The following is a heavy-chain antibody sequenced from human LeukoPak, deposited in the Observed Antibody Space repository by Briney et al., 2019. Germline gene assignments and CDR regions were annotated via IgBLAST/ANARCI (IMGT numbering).Heavy chain of an antibody. Sequence: SETLSLTCTVSGGSISSYYWSWIRQPAGKGLEWIGRIYTSGSTNYNPSLKSRVTMSVDTSKNQFSLKLSSVTAADTAVYYFARAFGEWPIYQGYFDYWGQGTLVTVSS. CDR3: ARAFGEWPIYQGYFDY. D-gene: IGHD3-10*01. V-gene: IGHV4-4*07. CDR1: GGSISSYY. J-gene: IGHJ4*02. CDR2: IYTSGST.